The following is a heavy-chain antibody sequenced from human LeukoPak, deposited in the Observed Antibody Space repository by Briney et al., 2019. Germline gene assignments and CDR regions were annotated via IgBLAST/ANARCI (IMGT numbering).Heavy chain of an antibody. V-gene: IGHV3-7*01. D-gene: IGHD6-13*01. J-gene: IGHJ4*02. CDR1: GFTFSTSW. Sequence: GGSLRLSCAASGFTFSTSWMHWVRQAPGKGLEWVANIRQDGSEKYYVDSVKGRFTISRDNAKNSLYLQMNSLRAEDTAVYYCARALGAAGSYWGQGALVTVSS. CDR3: ARALGAAGSY. CDR2: IRQDGSEK.